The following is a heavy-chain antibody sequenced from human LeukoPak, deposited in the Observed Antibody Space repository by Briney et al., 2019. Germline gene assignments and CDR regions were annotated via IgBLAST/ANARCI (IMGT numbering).Heavy chain of an antibody. CDR2: ISSSSSTI. V-gene: IGHV3-48*01. Sequence: GGSLRLSCAASGFTFSSYSMNWVRQAPGKGLEWVSHISSSSSTIYYADSVKGRFTISRDNAKNSLYLQMNSLRAEDTAVYYCAKCAIFGVVGDAFDIWGQGTMVTVSS. CDR3: AKCAIFGVVGDAFDI. D-gene: IGHD3-3*01. J-gene: IGHJ3*02. CDR1: GFTFSSYS.